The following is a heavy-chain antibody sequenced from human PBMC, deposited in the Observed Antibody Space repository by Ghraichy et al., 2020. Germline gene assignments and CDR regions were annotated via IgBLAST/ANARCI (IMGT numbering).Heavy chain of an antibody. V-gene: IGHV4-34*01. CDR2: INHSGST. CDR3: ARRPYSSGWITDY. CDR1: GGSFSGYY. D-gene: IGHD6-19*01. J-gene: IGHJ4*02. Sequence: SQTLSLTCAVYGGSFSGYYWSWIRQPPGKGLEWIGEINHSGSTNYNPSLKSRVTISVDTSKNQFSLKLSSVTAADTAVYYCARRPYSSGWITDYWGQGTLVTVSS.